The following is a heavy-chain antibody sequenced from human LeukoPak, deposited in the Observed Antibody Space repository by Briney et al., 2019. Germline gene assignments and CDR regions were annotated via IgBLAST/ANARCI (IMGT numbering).Heavy chain of an antibody. CDR2: INHSGST. CDR1: GGSLSSYY. Sequence: PSETLSLTCTVSGGSLSSYYWSWIRQPPGKGLEWIGEINHSGSTNYNPSLKSRVTISVDTSKNQFSLKLSSVTAADTAVYYCARAIRSNIVVMVAATPGGYYFDYWGQGTLVTVSS. D-gene: IGHD2-15*01. CDR3: ARAIRSNIVVMVAATPGGYYFDY. J-gene: IGHJ4*02. V-gene: IGHV4-34*01.